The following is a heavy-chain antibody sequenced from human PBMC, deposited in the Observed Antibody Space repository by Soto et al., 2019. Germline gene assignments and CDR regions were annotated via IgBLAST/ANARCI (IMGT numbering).Heavy chain of an antibody. CDR1: GFTFSGYW. D-gene: IGHD6-13*01. CDR3: ARAPYINAWYRFDL. Sequence: PGGSLRLSCEASGFTFSGYWMSWVRQAPGKGLEWVADIKHDGSVKFYVDSVKGRFTISRDNAKKLLCLQMSGLRAEGTALYYCARAPYINAWYRFDLWGQGTLVTVS. CDR2: IKHDGSVK. V-gene: IGHV3-7*03. J-gene: IGHJ4*02.